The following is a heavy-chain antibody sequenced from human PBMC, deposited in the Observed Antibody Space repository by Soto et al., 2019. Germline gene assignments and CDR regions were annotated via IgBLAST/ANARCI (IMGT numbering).Heavy chain of an antibody. D-gene: IGHD1-20*01. Sequence: QVQLVESGGGVVQPGRSLRLSCAASGFTFSSYGMHWVRQAPGKGLEWVAVISYDGSNKYYADSVKGRFTISRDNSKNTLYLQMNSLRAEDTPVYYCAKELAGMYGMDVWGQGTTVTVSS. V-gene: IGHV3-30*18. CDR1: GFTFSSYG. CDR3: AKELAGMYGMDV. CDR2: ISYDGSNK. J-gene: IGHJ6*02.